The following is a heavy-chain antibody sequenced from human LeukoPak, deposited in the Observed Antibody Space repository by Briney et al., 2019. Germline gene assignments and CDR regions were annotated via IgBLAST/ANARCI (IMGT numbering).Heavy chain of an antibody. V-gene: IGHV3-23*01. CDR2: SSRSGSTT. D-gene: IGHD2-15*01. CDR3: VKDIACSAGSCYRRTYYFYGTDV. J-gene: IGHJ6*02. CDR1: GFTFSDYA. Sequence: GGSLRLSCATSGFTFSDYAMSWVRQSPGKGLEWVSASSRSGSTTYYADSVKGRFTIPRDKSKNTLYLQMNSLRAEDTAVYYCVKDIACSAGSCYRRTYYFYGTDVWGQGTTVTVSS.